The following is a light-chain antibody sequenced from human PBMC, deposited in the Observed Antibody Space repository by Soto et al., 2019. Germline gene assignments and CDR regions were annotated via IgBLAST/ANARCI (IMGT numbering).Light chain of an antibody. CDR2: DAS. CDR1: QSVGSN. Sequence: EIILTHSPATLSFSPDDRATLSCRASQSVGSNLAWYQQKPGQAPRLLIYDASNRATGIPARFSGSGSGTDFTLTISSLEPEDFAVYYCQQRSNWPPITFGQGTRLEI. J-gene: IGKJ5*01. V-gene: IGKV3-11*01. CDR3: QQRSNWPPIT.